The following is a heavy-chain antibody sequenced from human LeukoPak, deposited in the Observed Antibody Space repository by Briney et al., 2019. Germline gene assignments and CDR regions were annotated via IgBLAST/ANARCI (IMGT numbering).Heavy chain of an antibody. CDR1: GSTFRSYA. V-gene: IGHV3-30-3*01. D-gene: IGHD3-3*01. CDR3: ARKGGSYDFWSGYYLDY. J-gene: IGHJ4*02. CDR2: ISYDGSNK. Sequence: PGRSLRLSCAASGSTFRSYALHWVRQAPGKGLEWVAVISYDGSNKYYADSVKGRFTISRDNSKNTLYLQMNSLRAEDTAVYYCARKGGSYDFWSGYYLDYWGQGTLVTVSS.